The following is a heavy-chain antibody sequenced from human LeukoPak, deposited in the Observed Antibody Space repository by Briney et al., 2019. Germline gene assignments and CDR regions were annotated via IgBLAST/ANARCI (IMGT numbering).Heavy chain of an antibody. D-gene: IGHD1-26*01. CDR2: ISYDGSNK. CDR3: AREAGATGFDY. CDR1: GFTFSSYA. Sequence: GRSLRLSCAASGFTFSSYAMHWVRQAPGKGLEWVAVISYDGSNKYYADSVKGRFTISRDNSKNTLYLQMNSLRAEDTAVYYCAREAGATGFDYWGQGTLVTVSS. V-gene: IGHV3-30*14. J-gene: IGHJ4*02.